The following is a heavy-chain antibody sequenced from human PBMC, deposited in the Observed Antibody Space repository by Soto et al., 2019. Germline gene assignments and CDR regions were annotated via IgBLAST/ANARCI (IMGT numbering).Heavy chain of an antibody. CDR2: INPSGGST. CDR3: ARDRGYCSSTSCFNNWLDP. D-gene: IGHD2-2*01. Sequence: ASLKVSCKASGYTFTSYYMHWVRQAPGQGLEWMGIINPSGGSTSYAQKFQGRVTMTRDTSTSTVYMELSSLRSEDTAVYYCARDRGYCSSTSCFNNWLDPWGQGTLVTVSS. V-gene: IGHV1-46*01. J-gene: IGHJ5*02. CDR1: GYTFTSYY.